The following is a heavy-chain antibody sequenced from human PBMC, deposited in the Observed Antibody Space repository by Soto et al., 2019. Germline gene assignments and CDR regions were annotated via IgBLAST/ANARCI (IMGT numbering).Heavy chain of an antibody. D-gene: IGHD1-26*01. CDR1: GFTFSSYA. V-gene: IGHV3-30-3*01. Sequence: GGSLRLSCAASGFTFSSYAMHWVRQAPGKGLEWVAVISYDGSNKYYADSVKGRFTISRDNSMNTLYLQMNSLRAEDTAVYYCAADRGSRGSYSRGLDVWGQGTTVTVSS. CDR2: ISYDGSNK. CDR3: AADRGSRGSYSRGLDV. J-gene: IGHJ6*02.